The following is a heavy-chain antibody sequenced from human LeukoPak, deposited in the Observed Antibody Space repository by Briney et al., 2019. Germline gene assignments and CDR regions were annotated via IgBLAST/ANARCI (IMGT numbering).Heavy chain of an antibody. D-gene: IGHD1-1*01. CDR1: GYTFTIYY. Sequence: ASVKVSCKASGYTFTIYYMHWVRQAPGQGLEWMGAINPRGDATIGAQKFQGRVTTTRDTSTSTVYIELSSLRSEDTAVYYCAREGQQLKHFDYWGQGTLVTVSS. J-gene: IGHJ4*02. CDR3: AREGQQLKHFDY. V-gene: IGHV1-46*01. CDR2: INPRGDAT.